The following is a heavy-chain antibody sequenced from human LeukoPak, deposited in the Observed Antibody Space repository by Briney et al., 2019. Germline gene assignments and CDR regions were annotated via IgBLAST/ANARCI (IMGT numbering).Heavy chain of an antibody. Sequence: GGSLRLSCAASGFTYSSYSMNWVRQAPGKGLEWVANINQDGSEKYYVDSLKGRFTISRDNARDSLYLQMHSLRAEDTAVYYCARSIYYSYYYLDVWGKGTTVTVSS. J-gene: IGHJ6*03. D-gene: IGHD2-2*01. V-gene: IGHV3-7*01. CDR1: GFTYSSYS. CDR2: INQDGSEK. CDR3: ARSIYYSYYYLDV.